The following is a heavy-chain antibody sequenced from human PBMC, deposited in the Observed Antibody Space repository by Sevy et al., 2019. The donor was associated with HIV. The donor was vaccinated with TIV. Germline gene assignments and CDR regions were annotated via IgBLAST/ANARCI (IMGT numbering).Heavy chain of an antibody. CDR3: ARVVEPAGIDPYYYGVDV. J-gene: IGHJ6*02. CDR1: GYTFTDYY. D-gene: IGHD2-2*02. V-gene: IGHV1-2*02. Sequence: ASVKVSCKASGYTFTDYYIHWVRQAPGQGLEWMGWLNPKSGGTNYAQKFHGRVTMTRDTSISTVYMELSRLRSDDTAVYYCARVVEPAGIDPYYYGVDVWVPGATVTVSS. CDR2: LNPKSGGT.